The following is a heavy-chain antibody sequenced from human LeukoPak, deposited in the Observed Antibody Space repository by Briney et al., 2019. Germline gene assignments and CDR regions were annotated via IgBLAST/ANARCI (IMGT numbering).Heavy chain of an antibody. D-gene: IGHD2-15*01. Sequence: ASVKVSCKASGYTFTYRYLHWVRQAPGRALEWMGWITPFNGNTNYAQKFQDRVTITRDRSMSTAYMELSSLRSEDTAMYYCARSGPPLPPSDRLGYCSGGSCYDDYYGMDVWGQGTTVTVSS. V-gene: IGHV1-45*02. CDR2: ITPFNGNT. CDR3: ARSGPPLPPSDRLGYCSGGSCYDDYYGMDV. CDR1: GYTFTYRY. J-gene: IGHJ6*02.